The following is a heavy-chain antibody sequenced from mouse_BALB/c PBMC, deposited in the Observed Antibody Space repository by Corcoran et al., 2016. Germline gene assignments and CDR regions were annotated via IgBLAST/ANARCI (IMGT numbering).Heavy chain of an antibody. V-gene: IGHV9-2-1*01. CDR1: GYTFTDYS. CDR2: INTETGEP. Sequence: QIQLVQSGPELKKPGETVKISCKASGYTFTDYSMHWVKQAPGKGLKWMGWINTETGEPTYADDFKGRFAFSLETSASTAYLQINKLKNEDTATYFCAREGDWYAMDYWGQGTSVTVSS. J-gene: IGHJ4*01. CDR3: AREGDWYAMDY. D-gene: IGHD4-1*01.